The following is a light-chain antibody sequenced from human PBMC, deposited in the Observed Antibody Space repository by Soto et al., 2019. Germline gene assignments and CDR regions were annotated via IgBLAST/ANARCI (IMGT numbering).Light chain of an antibody. Sequence: QSVLTQPPSASGTPGQRVTISCSGSSSNIGSNTVNWYQQLPGTAPKLLIYRNNQRPSGVPDRFSGSKSGTSASLAISGLQSEDEADYYCAAWDDSLNGYVFGTGTKDTDL. CDR1: SSNIGSNT. CDR3: AAWDDSLNGYV. J-gene: IGLJ1*01. CDR2: RNN. V-gene: IGLV1-44*01.